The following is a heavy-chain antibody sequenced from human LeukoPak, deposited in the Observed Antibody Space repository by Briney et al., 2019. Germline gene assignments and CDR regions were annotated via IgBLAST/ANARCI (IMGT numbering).Heavy chain of an antibody. D-gene: IGHD2-21*02. CDR3: ARGVVVVTATTYNWFDP. V-gene: IGHV4-34*01. CDR2: INHSGST. J-gene: IGHJ5*02. CDR1: GGSFSGYY. Sequence: SETLSLTCAIYGGSFSGYYWSWIRQPPGKGLEWIGEINHSGSTNYNPSLKSRVTISVDTSKNQFSLKLSSVTAADTAVYYCARGVVVVTATTYNWFDPWAREPWSPSPQ.